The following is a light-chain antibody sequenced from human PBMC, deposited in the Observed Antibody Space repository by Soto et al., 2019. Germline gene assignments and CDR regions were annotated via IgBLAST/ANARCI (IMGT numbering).Light chain of an antibody. Sequence: AIRMTQSPSSFSPSTGDRVTITCRASQGISSYLAWYQQKPGKAPNLLIYDISTLQSGVPSRFSGSGSGTDFTLTISSLQPEDFASYYCQQSYTTVRSFGQGTKVDIK. CDR3: QQSYTTVRS. CDR1: QGISSY. J-gene: IGKJ1*01. CDR2: DIS. V-gene: IGKV1-8*01.